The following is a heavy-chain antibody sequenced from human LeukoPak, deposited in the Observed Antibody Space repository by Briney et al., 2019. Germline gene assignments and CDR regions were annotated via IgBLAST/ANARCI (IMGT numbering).Heavy chain of an antibody. CDR3: ARDWGYSNYEYVRFDP. D-gene: IGHD4-11*01. J-gene: IGHJ5*02. V-gene: IGHV1-2*06. Sequence: GASVKVSCKSSGYTFSNYDINWVRQATGQGLEWMGRINPNSGGTNYAQKFQGRVTMTRDTSISTVYMELSRLRSDDTAVYYCARDWGYSNYEYVRFDPWGQGTLVTVSS. CDR2: INPNSGGT. CDR1: GYTFSNYD.